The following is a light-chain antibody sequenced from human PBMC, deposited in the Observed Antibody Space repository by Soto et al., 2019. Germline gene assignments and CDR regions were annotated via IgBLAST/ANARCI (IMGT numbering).Light chain of an antibody. CDR3: SSFTSSSSDV. CDR2: DVT. J-gene: IGLJ1*01. V-gene: IGLV2-14*03. Sequence: QSVLTQPASVSGSPGQSITLLCTGTSSDFGIYNSVSWYQQHPGKAPKLMIHDVTNRPSGVSGRFSGSRSGNTASLTISGLQAEYEADYYCSSFTSSSSDVFGPGTKVTVL. CDR1: SSDFGIYNS.